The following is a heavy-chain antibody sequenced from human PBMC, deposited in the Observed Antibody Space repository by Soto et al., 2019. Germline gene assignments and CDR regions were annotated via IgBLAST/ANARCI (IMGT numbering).Heavy chain of an antibody. CDR3: GRESGETWDYEAS. V-gene: IGHV4-4*07. D-gene: IGHD1-7*01. Sequence: KPSETLSLTCTVSGGSISSYRWSWIRQPAGKGLEWIGRLNNYGNTHYNPSPKSRVTVSVDTSRNQFFLTLRSVTAADSAVYHCGRESGETWDYEASWGQGTPVTVSS. CDR1: GGSISSYR. J-gene: IGHJ5*02. CDR2: LNNYGNT.